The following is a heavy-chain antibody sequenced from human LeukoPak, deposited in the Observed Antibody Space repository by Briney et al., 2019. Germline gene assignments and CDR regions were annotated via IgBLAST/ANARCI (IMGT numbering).Heavy chain of an antibody. J-gene: IGHJ4*02. CDR3: ASGRVLLWFGESMGDY. V-gene: IGHV3-48*02. CDR1: GFTFSSYS. D-gene: IGHD3-10*01. CDR2: ISSSSSTI. Sequence: PGGSLRLSCAASGFTFSSYSMNWVRQAPGKGLEWVSYISSSSSTIYYADSVKGRFTISRDNAKNSLYLQMNSLRDEDTAVYYCASGRVLLWFGESMGDYWGQGTLVTVSS.